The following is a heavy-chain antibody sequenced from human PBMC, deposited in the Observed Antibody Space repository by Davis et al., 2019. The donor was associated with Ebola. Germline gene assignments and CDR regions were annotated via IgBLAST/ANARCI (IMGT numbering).Heavy chain of an antibody. CDR3: ARDIALYYDFWSGTFAY. J-gene: IGHJ4*02. Sequence: GGSLRLSCAASGFTFSSYGMHWVRQAPGKGLEWVANIKQDGSEKYYVDSVKGRFTISRDNAKNSLYLQMNSLRAEDTAVYYCARDIALYYDFWSGTFAYWGQGTLVTVSS. D-gene: IGHD3-3*01. CDR1: GFTFSSYG. V-gene: IGHV3-7*03. CDR2: IKQDGSEK.